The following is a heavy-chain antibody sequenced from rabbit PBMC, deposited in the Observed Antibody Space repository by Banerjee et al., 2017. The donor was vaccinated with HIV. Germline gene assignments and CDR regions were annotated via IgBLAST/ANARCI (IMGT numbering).Heavy chain of an antibody. J-gene: IGHJ4*01. V-gene: IGHV1S40*01. D-gene: IGHD2-1*01. CDR1: GFSFSAGYY. CDR3: ARDSGDGWAFDL. Sequence: QSLEESGGDLVKPGASLTLTCTASGFSFSAGYYMCWVHQAPGKGLEWIACIDAGSSGNTYYATWAKGRFTISKTSSTTVTLQMTSLTAADTATYFCARDSGDGWAFDLWGPGTLVTVS. CDR2: IDAGSSGNT.